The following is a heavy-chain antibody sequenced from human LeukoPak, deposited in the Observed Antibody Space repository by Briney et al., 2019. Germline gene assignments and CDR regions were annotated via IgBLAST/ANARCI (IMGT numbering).Heavy chain of an antibody. CDR1: GVSISSGSYY. J-gene: IGHJ4*01. CDR2: IYKSGNT. V-gene: IGHV4-61*10. CDR3: ARSRYGGTYFDY. D-gene: IGHD4-23*01. Sequence: SETLSLTCTVSGVSISSGSYYWSWIRQPAGKGLEWVGRIYKSGNTNYNPSLKSRVTISVDTSKNQFSLKLSSVTAADTAVYYCARSRYGGTYFDYWGQGTLVTVSP.